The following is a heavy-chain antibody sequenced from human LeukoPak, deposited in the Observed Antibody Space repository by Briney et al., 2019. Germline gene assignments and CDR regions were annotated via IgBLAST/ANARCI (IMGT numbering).Heavy chain of an antibody. Sequence: SETLSLTCTVSGVSISSSTYYWGWIRKPPGKGLEWIGSIYYSGSTYYNPSLKSRVTISVDTSKNQFSLKLSYVTAADTAVYYCARHHEWFGESNYYYYMDVWGEGTTVTVSS. CDR3: ARHHEWFGESNYYYYMDV. J-gene: IGHJ6*03. CDR1: GVSISSSTYY. CDR2: IYYSGST. V-gene: IGHV4-39*01. D-gene: IGHD3-10*01.